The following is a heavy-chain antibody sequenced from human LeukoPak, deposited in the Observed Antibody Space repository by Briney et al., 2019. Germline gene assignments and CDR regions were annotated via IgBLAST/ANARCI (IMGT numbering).Heavy chain of an antibody. J-gene: IGHJ5*02. V-gene: IGHV4-59*11. CDR1: GGSISSHY. CDR2: IYYSGST. CDR3: ARGDFWSAMGWFDP. Sequence: SETLSLTCTVSGGSISSHYWSWIRQPPGKGLEWIGYIYYSGSTNYNPSLKSRVTISVDTSKNQFSLKLSSVTAADTAVYYRARGDFWSAMGWFDPWGQGTLVTVSS. D-gene: IGHD3-3*01.